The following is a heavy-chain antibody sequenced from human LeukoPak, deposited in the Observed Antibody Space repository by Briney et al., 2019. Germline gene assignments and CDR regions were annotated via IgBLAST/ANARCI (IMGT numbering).Heavy chain of an antibody. CDR2: IYSSGST. CDR3: ARGGVIVKGWFDA. D-gene: IGHD3-16*02. CDR1: GGSISSGSYY. V-gene: IGHV4-61*02. Sequence: SETLSLTCTVSGGSISSGSYYWNWVRQPAGKGLEWIGRIYSSGSTNYNPSLKSRVTMSVDTSKNQISLKLSSVTAADTAVYYCARGGVIVKGWFDAWGQGTLVTVSS. J-gene: IGHJ5*02.